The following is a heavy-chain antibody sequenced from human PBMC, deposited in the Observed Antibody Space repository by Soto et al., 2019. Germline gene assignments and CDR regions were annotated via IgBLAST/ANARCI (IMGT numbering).Heavy chain of an antibody. CDR2: ISPSGGSI. D-gene: IGHD2-2*01. CDR3: ARVPGYCSSTSCPYYFDY. V-gene: IGHV1-46*01. J-gene: IGHJ4*02. CDR1: GYTFTIYY. Sequence: ASVKVSCKASGYTFTIYYMHWVRQAPGQGLEWMGIISPSGGSIRYAQKFQGRVTMTRDTSTSTVYMELNSLRSDDTAVYYCARVPGYCSSTSCPYYFDYWGQGTLVTVSS.